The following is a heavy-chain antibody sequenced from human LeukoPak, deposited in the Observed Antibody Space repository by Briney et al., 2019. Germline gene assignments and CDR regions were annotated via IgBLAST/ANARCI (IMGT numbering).Heavy chain of an antibody. V-gene: IGHV3-33*01. J-gene: IGHJ4*02. D-gene: IGHD3-3*01. CDR1: GFTFSNYG. Sequence: GGSLRLSCAASGFTFSNYGMHWVRQAPGKGLEWVTFIWYDGSNKYYSDSVKGRFTISRDNSKNTLYLQMNSLRAEDTAVYYCARTYYDFWSGYYHFDYWGQGTLVTVSS. CDR2: IWYDGSNK. CDR3: ARTYYDFWSGYYHFDY.